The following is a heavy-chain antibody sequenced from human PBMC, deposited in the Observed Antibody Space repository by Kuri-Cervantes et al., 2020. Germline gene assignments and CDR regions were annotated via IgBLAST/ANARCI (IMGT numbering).Heavy chain of an antibody. CDR3: AIGRYYYYMDV. D-gene: IGHD5-24*01. Sequence: AGSLSLSCAASGFTFSSYWMSWVRQAPGKGLEWVANIKQDGSETYYVHSVKGRFTFSRDNAKNTLYLQMNSLRADDTAVYYCAIGRYYYYMDVWGKGTTVTVSS. J-gene: IGHJ6*03. CDR1: GFTFSSYW. V-gene: IGHV3-7*01. CDR2: IKQDGSET.